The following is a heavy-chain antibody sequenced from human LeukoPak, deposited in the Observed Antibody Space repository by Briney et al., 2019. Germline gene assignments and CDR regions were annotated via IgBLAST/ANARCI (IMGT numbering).Heavy chain of an antibody. CDR1: GFTFSTYI. J-gene: IGHJ4*02. D-gene: IGHD3-10*01. V-gene: IGHV3-21*01. Sequence: GGSLRLSCAASGFTFSTYIMIWVRQAPGKGLEWVSSITSSSSYIYYANSVKGRFTISRDNAKNSLYLQMNSLRAEGTAVYYCARVMSGSLTFDFWGQGTLVTVSS. CDR2: ITSSSSYI. CDR3: ARVMSGSLTFDF.